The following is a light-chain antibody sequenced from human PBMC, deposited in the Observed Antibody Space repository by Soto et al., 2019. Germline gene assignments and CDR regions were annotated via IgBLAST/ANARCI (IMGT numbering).Light chain of an antibody. Sequence: QSALTQPPSASGSPGQSFSISCTGTSSDVGAYKYVSWYQQYPGKAPKLMIYEVTKRPSGVPDRFSGSKSGNTASLTVSGLKAEDEADDYCTSYVGNDIWVFGGGAKLTVL. V-gene: IGLV2-8*01. CDR3: TSYVGNDIWV. CDR1: SSDVGAYKY. CDR2: EVT. J-gene: IGLJ3*02.